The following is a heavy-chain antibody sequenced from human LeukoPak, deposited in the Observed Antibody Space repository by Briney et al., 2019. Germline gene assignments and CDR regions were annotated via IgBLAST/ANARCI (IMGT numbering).Heavy chain of an antibody. CDR2: ISGSGGST. J-gene: IGHJ4*02. V-gene: IGHV3-23*01. CDR3: VKDRRYAWLLLPYYFDY. D-gene: IGHD2-15*01. Sequence: AGGSLRLSCAASGFAFSRYAMTWVRQAPGKGLEWVSAISGSGGSTYYADSMKGRFTISRDNSKNTLYLQMSSLRAEDTAVYYCVKDRRYAWLLLPYYFDYWGQGTLVTVSS. CDR1: GFAFSRYA.